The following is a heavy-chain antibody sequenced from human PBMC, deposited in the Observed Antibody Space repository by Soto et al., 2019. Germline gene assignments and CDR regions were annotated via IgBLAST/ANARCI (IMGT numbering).Heavy chain of an antibody. V-gene: IGHV5-51*01. CDR1: GYSFANYW. CDR3: ARPGAPTDTVVYDY. D-gene: IGHD5-18*01. Sequence: PGESLKISCKASGYSFANYWIGWVCQKPGKGLEWMGVIYPGDSETTYSPSFEGQVIISVDRSRGTAFLEWSSLKASDTAMYYCARPGAPTDTVVYDYWGQGNLVTVSS. CDR2: IYPGDSET. J-gene: IGHJ4*02.